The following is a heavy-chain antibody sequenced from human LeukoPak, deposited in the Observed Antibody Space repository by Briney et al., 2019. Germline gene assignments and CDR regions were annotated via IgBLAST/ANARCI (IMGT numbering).Heavy chain of an antibody. V-gene: IGHV1-2*02. CDR1: GYTFTGYY. Sequence: ASVKVSCKASGYTFTGYYLRWVRQAPGQGLEWMGWINPNSGGTKSTQKFQGRVTMTRDTSISTAYMELSRLRSDDTAVYYCARDFLHVYYYDSSGYVRGAFDIWGQGTMVTVSS. J-gene: IGHJ3*02. D-gene: IGHD3-22*01. CDR2: INPNSGGT. CDR3: ARDFLHVYYYDSSGYVRGAFDI.